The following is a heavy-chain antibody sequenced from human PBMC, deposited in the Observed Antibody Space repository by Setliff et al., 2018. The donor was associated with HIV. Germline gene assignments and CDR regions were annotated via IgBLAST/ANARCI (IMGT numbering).Heavy chain of an antibody. CDR1: GFTSSSHA. CDR2: ISGSGGST. Sequence: GWSLRLSCAASGFTSSSHAMSWVRQAPGKGLEWVSAISGSGGSTYYADSVKGRFTISRDTSKNTLSLQMNSLRPEDTAVFYCARVRLYSSALDYWGQGTLVTVSS. J-gene: IGHJ4*02. D-gene: IGHD3-22*01. V-gene: IGHV3-23*01. CDR3: ARVRLYSSALDY.